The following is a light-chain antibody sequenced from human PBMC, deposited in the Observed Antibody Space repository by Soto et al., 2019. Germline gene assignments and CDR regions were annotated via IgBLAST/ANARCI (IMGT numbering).Light chain of an antibody. CDR1: QNVSNW. J-gene: IGKJ2*01. CDR2: KAS. Sequence: DVEMTQSPPTLPTSIGDRVTINCRASQNVSNWLAWYQQKPGKAPKLLIYKASRLESGVPSRFSAGGSWTYFTLTINSLQSDDFATYFCQQYSKESTFGQGTKLEIK. V-gene: IGKV1-5*03. CDR3: QQYSKEST.